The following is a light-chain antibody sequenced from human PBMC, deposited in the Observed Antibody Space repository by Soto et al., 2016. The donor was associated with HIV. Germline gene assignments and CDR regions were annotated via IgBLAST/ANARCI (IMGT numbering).Light chain of an antibody. CDR2: DAS. V-gene: IGKV1-33*01. J-gene: IGKJ2*01. CDR1: QDISNY. CDR3: QQYDNLPYT. Sequence: DIQMTQSPSSLSASVGDRVTITCQASQDISNYLNWYQQKSGKAPKLLIFDASNLETGVPSRFSGSGSRTDFTFTIASLQPEDIATYYCQQYDNLPYTFGQGPSWRSN.